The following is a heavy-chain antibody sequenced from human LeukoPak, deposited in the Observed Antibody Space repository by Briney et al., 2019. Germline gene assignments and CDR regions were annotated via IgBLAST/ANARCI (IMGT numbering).Heavy chain of an antibody. Sequence: GGSLSLSYAASGFTVSCSYMSGLRQAPGKGLEWVSVIYSGGSTYYADSVKGRFTISRDNSKNTLYLQMTGLRAEDTAVYYCARNPSNIVVVPAARPDYYFGMCGWGPVTTVTVSS. CDR1: GFTVSCSY. CDR2: IYSGGST. V-gene: IGHV3-53*01. J-gene: IGHJ6*02. D-gene: IGHD2-2*01. CDR3: ARNPSNIVVVPAARPDYYFGMCG.